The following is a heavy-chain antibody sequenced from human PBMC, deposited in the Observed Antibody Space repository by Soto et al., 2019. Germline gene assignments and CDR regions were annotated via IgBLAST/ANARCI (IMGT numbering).Heavy chain of an antibody. CDR2: INHSGST. CDR3: ARPGYSNYDVYYYYYMDV. D-gene: IGHD4-4*01. V-gene: IGHV4-34*01. Sequence: SETLSLTCAVYGGSFSGYYWSWIRQPPVKGLEWIGEINHSGSTNYNPSLKSRVTISVDTSKNQFSLKLSSVTAADTAVYYCARPGYSNYDVYYYYYMDVWGKGTTVTVSS. J-gene: IGHJ6*03. CDR1: GGSFSGYY.